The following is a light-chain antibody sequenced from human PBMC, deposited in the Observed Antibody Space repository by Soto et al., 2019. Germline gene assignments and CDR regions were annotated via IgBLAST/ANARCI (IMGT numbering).Light chain of an antibody. V-gene: IGKV1-16*01. CDR1: QGIRNY. CDR2: ATY. Sequence: DIQMTQSPSSLSASVGDRVTITCRASQGIRNYLAWFQQKPGQAPKSLIYATYTLPSGVPSRFSGSGSGTDFTLTISSLQPEDYATYYCQQYNSYPRTFGQGTKVEIK. J-gene: IGKJ1*01. CDR3: QQYNSYPRT.